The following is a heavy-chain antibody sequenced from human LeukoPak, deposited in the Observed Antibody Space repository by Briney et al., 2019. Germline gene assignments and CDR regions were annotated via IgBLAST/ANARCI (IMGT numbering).Heavy chain of an antibody. CDR3: ARVGPVGAFDI. V-gene: IGHV3-48*04. CDR1: GFTFSRYS. D-gene: IGHD3/OR15-3a*01. Sequence: GGSLRLSCAASGFTFSRYSMNWVRQAPGKGLEWVSYISSKNVIYYADSVKGRFTISRDNAKNSLYLQMNSLRAEDTAVYYCARVGPVGAFDIWGQGTMVTVSS. J-gene: IGHJ3*02. CDR2: ISSKNVI.